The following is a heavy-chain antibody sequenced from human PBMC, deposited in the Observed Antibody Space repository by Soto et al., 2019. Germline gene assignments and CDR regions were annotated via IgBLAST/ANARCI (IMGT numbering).Heavy chain of an antibody. CDR1: GYSFTSYA. J-gene: IGHJ6*02. V-gene: IGHV1-3*01. CDR3: ARGGLARMDV. CDR2: INAGNGNT. D-gene: IGHD3-16*01. Sequence: QVQLVQSGAEVKKPGASVKVSCKASGYSFTSYAMHWVRQAPGQRLEWMGWINAGNGNTKYSQKFQGRVTITRDTSASTAYMELSSLRAEDTVVYYCARGGLARMDVWGQGTTVTVSS.